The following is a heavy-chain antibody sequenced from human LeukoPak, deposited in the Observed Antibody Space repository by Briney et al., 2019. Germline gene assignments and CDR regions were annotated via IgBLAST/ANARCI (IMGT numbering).Heavy chain of an antibody. D-gene: IGHD7-27*01. CDR2: ISSNSDNT. CDR3: ARDWGSIKAIADY. J-gene: IGHJ4*02. V-gene: IGHV1-18*01. Sequence: ASVSVSCKATGYTFTSYGISWVRQAPGQGLEWMGWISSNSDNTNYAQKLQGRVTMTTDTSTSTAYMELRSLRSDDTALYFCARDWGSIKAIADYWGQGTLVTVSS. CDR1: GYTFTSYG.